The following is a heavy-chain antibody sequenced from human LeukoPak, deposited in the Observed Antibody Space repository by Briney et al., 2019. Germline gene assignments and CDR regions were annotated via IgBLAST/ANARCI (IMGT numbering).Heavy chain of an antibody. CDR1: GGSFGGYY. J-gene: IGHJ4*02. CDR2: INHTGST. D-gene: IGHD5-18*01. Sequence: SETLSLTCAVYGGSFGGYYWSWIRQPPGKGLAWIGEINHTGSTNYNPSLKSRVTISVDTSKNQFSLKLSSVTAADTAVYYCARGGIRTWIQLWWSFDYWGQGTLVTVSS. CDR3: ARGGIRTWIQLWWSFDY. V-gene: IGHV4-34*01.